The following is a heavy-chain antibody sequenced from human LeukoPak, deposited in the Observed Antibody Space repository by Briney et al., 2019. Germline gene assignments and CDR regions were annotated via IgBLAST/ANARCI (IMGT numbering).Heavy chain of an antibody. CDR3: AGSYGDRKEDYFDY. Sequence: HTGRSLRLSCAASGFTFSSYSMHWVRQAPGKGLEWVALISYDGTNKYYTDSVKGRFTISRDNAKNSLYLQMNSLRAEDTAVYYCAGSYGDRKEDYFDYWGQGTLVTVSS. D-gene: IGHD4-17*01. CDR1: GFTFSSYS. V-gene: IGHV3-30*04. J-gene: IGHJ4*02. CDR2: ISYDGTNK.